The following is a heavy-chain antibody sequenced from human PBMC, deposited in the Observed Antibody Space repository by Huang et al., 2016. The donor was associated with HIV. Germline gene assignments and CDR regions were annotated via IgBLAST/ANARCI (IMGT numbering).Heavy chain of an antibody. D-gene: IGHD1-26*01. V-gene: IGHV3-30*02. J-gene: IGHJ4*02. Sequence: QEQLVESGGGVVQPGGSLRISCAAAGFTFSSYGMHWVRQAPGRGREWVGFVRFGGSGKYYGDSGKGRFTMSRDNSKNTLYLHMSRLRPEDTAIYYCAKDPAKWELPDFWGQGTLVTVSS. CDR2: VRFGGSGK. CDR3: AKDPAKWELPDF. CDR1: GFTFSSYG.